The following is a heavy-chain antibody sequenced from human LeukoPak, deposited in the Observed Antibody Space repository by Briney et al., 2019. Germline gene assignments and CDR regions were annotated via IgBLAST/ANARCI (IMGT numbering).Heavy chain of an antibody. J-gene: IGHJ4*02. CDR3: AKRASGSFDY. V-gene: IGHV3-23*01. CDR1: GFTFSSYA. D-gene: IGHD3-22*01. CDR2: ISGSGGST. Sequence: GGSLRLSGAASGFTFSSYAMSWVRQAPGKGLEWVSAISGSGGSTYYADSVKGRFTISRDNFKNTLYLQMNSLRAEGTAVYYCAKRASGSFDYWGQGTLVTVSS.